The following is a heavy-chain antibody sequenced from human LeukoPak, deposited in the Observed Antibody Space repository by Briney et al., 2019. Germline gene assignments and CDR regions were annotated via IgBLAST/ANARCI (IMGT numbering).Heavy chain of an antibody. D-gene: IGHD1-26*01. J-gene: IGHJ3*01. Sequence: SDTLSLTCTVSGASINSYYWSWIRQPPGKGLQWIAYLYYSGSNNFNPSLKSRLTISVDTSKNQFSLKLNSVTAADTGVYLCARSGSRPSGGAFDLWGQGTMVTVSS. CDR3: ARSGSRPSGGAFDL. CDR1: GASINSYY. V-gene: IGHV4-59*08. CDR2: LYYSGSN.